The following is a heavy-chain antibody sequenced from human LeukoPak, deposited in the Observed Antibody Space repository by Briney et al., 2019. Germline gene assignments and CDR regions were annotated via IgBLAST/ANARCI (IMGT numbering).Heavy chain of an antibody. CDR1: GGSLSSGDYY. CDR2: IHYSGNN. J-gene: IGHJ4*02. V-gene: IGHV4-30-4*01. CDR3: ARQRGSYHGTFDS. D-gene: IGHD1-26*01. Sequence: SQTLSLTCTVSGGSLSSGDYYWSWIRQPPGKGLEWIGYIHYSGNNYYNPSLKSRVTISPDTSKNQFSLKLSSVTAADTAVYYCARQRGSYHGTFDSWGQGTLVTVSS.